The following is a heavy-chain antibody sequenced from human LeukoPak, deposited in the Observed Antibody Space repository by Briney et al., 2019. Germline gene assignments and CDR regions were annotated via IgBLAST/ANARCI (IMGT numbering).Heavy chain of an antibody. CDR1: GGSMSYYY. V-gene: IGHV4-59*08. J-gene: IGHJ4*02. D-gene: IGHD5-24*01. CDR3: ARHESKDGYRGFDY. Sequence: SETLSLTRTVSGGSMSYYYWSWIRQPPGKGLEWIGYIYHSGSTNYNPSLKSRVTISVDRSKKLFSLSLSSMTAADTAVYYCARHESKDGYRGFDYWGQGTLVTVSS. CDR2: IYHSGST.